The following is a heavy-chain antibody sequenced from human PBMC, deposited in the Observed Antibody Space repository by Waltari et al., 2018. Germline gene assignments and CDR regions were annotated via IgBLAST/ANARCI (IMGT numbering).Heavy chain of an antibody. CDR1: GYTFTDYA. J-gene: IGHJ4*02. CDR3: SREALVGTNTIVDY. V-gene: IGHV7-4-1*01. D-gene: IGHD1-26*01. Sequence: QVHLEQSGSELKRPGASVRISCLTSGYTFTDYAINWVRQAPGQGLQWLGWFNTQTGNPTYAQGLSRRFVFSVDTSVATAYLQIDSLTTSDSAVYFCSREALVGTNTIVDYWGRGTLVTV. CDR2: FNTQTGNP.